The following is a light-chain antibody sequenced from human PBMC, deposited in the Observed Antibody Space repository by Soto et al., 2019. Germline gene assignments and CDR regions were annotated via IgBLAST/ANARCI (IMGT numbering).Light chain of an antibody. Sequence: EIVLTQSPVTLSLSPGERATLSCRASQSVSSYLAWYQQRPGQAPRLLIYDASNRATGIPARFSGSGSGTDFTLTIDNLEPEDFAIYYCQQRNNWPPITFGQGTLLEIK. J-gene: IGKJ5*01. CDR1: QSVSSY. V-gene: IGKV3-11*01. CDR2: DAS. CDR3: QQRNNWPPIT.